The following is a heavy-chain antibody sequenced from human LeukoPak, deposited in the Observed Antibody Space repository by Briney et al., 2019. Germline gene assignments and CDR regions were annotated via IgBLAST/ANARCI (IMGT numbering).Heavy chain of an antibody. D-gene: IGHD1-26*01. Sequence: GRSLRLSCAASGFTFSSYAMHWVRQAPGEGLEWVAVISYDGSNKYYADSVKGRFTISRDNSKSSLSLHMSSLRAEDTAVYYCARSPKYSGSPADFDYWGQGTLVTVSS. V-gene: IGHV3-30*04. CDR3: ARSPKYSGSPADFDY. J-gene: IGHJ4*02. CDR1: GFTFSSYA. CDR2: ISYDGSNK.